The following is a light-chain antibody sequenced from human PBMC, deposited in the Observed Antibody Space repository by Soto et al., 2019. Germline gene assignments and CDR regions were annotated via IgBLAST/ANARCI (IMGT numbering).Light chain of an antibody. Sequence: EIVLTQSPATLSLSPGERATLSCRASQSVSSYLAWYQQKPGQAPRLLIYDASNRATGIPARFSGSGSGKDCTLTINSLQPEDFAVYYCQQRSNWPPIAFGQGTRLEMK. J-gene: IGKJ5*01. CDR2: DAS. V-gene: IGKV3-11*01. CDR3: QQRSNWPPIA. CDR1: QSVSSY.